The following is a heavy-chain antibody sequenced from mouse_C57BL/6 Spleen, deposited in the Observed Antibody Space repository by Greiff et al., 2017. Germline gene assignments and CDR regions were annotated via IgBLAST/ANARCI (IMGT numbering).Heavy chain of an antibody. J-gene: IGHJ3*01. CDR2: IYPGSGST. D-gene: IGHD1-1*01. CDR1: GYTFTSYW. Sequence: QVQLQQPGAELVKPGASVKMSCKASGYTFTSYWITWVKQWPGQGLEWIGDIYPGSGSTNYNEKFKSKATLTVDTSSSTAYMQLSSLTSEDSAVYYCANYGSIFAGFAYWGQGTLVTVSA. V-gene: IGHV1-55*01. CDR3: ANYGSIFAGFAY.